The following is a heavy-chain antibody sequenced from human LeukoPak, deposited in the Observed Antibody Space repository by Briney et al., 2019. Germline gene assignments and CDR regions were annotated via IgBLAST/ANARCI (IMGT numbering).Heavy chain of an antibody. CDR1: RGSISSYY. V-gene: IGHV4-59*01. CDR2: IYYDGST. Sequence: SETLSLTCTVSRGSISSYYWTWIRQPPGKGLEWIGYIYYDGSTSYNPSLKSRVSISVDTSKNQFSLNLSSVTAADTAVYYCARGSRSGNWYFDLWGRGTLVTVSS. J-gene: IGHJ2*01. CDR3: ARGSRSGNWYFDL. D-gene: IGHD1-14*01.